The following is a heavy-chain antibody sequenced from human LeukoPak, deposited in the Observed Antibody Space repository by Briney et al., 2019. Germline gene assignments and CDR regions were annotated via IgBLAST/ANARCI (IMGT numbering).Heavy chain of an antibody. CDR2: INHSGST. D-gene: IGHD3-3*01. Sequence: PSETLSLTCAVYGGSFSGYYWSWIRQPPGKGLEWIGEINHSGSTNYNPSLKSRVTISVDTSKNQFSLKLSSVTAADTAVYYCARDPFPQDWSGYYRSDYWGQGTLVTVSS. CDR1: GGSFSGYY. J-gene: IGHJ4*02. V-gene: IGHV4-34*01. CDR3: ARDPFPQDWSGYYRSDY.